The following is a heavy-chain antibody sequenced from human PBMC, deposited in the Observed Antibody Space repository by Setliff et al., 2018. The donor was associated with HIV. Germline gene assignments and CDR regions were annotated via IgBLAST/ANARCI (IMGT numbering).Heavy chain of an antibody. CDR3: ARHVARFDYDTGGYYVSHFDY. V-gene: IGHV4-59*01. D-gene: IGHD3-22*01. CDR1: DGSFSSDY. Sequence: SETLSLTCTVSDGSFSSDYWTWIRQPPGKGLEWIGYISYTGTTKYNPSLKSRVTISVDTSKNQFSVRLSSVSAADTAVYFCARHVARFDYDTGGYYVSHFDYWGQGTQVTVSS. CDR2: ISYTGTT. J-gene: IGHJ4*02.